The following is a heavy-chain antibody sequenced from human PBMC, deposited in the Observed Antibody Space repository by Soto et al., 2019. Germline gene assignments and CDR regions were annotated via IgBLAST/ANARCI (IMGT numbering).Heavy chain of an antibody. CDR1: GFTFSSYG. V-gene: IGHV3-30*18. D-gene: IGHD2-21*02. J-gene: IGHJ3*02. Sequence: GGSLRLSCAASGFTFSSYGMHWVRQAPGKGLEWVAVISYDGSNKYYADSVKGRFTISRDNSKNTLYLQMNSLRAEDTAVYYCAKEYGGNSGAFDIWGQGTMVTISS. CDR3: AKEYGGNSGAFDI. CDR2: ISYDGSNK.